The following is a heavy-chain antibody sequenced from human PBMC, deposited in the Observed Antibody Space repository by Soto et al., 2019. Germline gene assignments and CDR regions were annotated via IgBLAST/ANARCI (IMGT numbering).Heavy chain of an antibody. CDR1: GFTFSSYG. Sequence: QVQLVESGGGVVQPGRSLRLSCAASGFTFSSYGMHWVRQAPGKGLEWVAVISYDGSNKYYADSVKGRFTISRDNSKNTLCLQMNSLRAEDTAVYYCAKDLDSSSNFDYWGQGTLVTVSS. CDR2: ISYDGSNK. V-gene: IGHV3-30*18. D-gene: IGHD6-13*01. CDR3: AKDLDSSSNFDY. J-gene: IGHJ4*02.